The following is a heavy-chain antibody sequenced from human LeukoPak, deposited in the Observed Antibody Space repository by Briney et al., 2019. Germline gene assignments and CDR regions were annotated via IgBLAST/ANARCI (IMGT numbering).Heavy chain of an antibody. CDR2: ISSSSSYI. CDR3: AGSAYYDFWSASFVPNWFDP. V-gene: IGHV3-21*01. Sequence: GGSLRLSCAASGFTFSSYSMNWVRQAPGKGLEWVSSISSSSSYIYYADSVKGRFTISRDNAKNSLYLQMNSLRAEDTAVYYCAGSAYYDFWSASFVPNWFDPWGQGTLVTVSS. D-gene: IGHD3-3*01. CDR1: GFTFSSYS. J-gene: IGHJ5*02.